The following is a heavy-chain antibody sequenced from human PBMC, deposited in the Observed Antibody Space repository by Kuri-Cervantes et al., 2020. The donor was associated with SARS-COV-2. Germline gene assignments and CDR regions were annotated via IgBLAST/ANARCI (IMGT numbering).Heavy chain of an antibody. CDR2: INHSGST. J-gene: IGHJ4*02. CDR1: GGSFSGYY. CDR3: ARLCMITFGGVIVRVFDY. V-gene: IGHV4-34*01. D-gene: IGHD3-16*02. Sequence: SETLSLTCAVYGGSFSGYYWSWIRQPPGKGLEWIGEINHSGSTNYNPSLKSRVTISVDTSKNQFSLKLSSVTAADTAVYYCARLCMITFGGVIVRVFDYWGQGTLVTVSS.